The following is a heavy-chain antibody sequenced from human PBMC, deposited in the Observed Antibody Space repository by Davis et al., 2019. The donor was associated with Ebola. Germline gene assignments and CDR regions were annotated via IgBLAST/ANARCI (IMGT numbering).Heavy chain of an antibody. V-gene: IGHV3-23*01. J-gene: IGHJ6*02. CDR2: ISGSGGST. D-gene: IGHD5-12*01. CDR1: GFTFSSYA. CDR3: ARDGIVATINVSYYYYYGMDV. Sequence: GGSLRLSCAASGFTFSSYAMSWVRQAPGKGLEWVSAISGSGGSTYYADSVKGRFTISRDNAKNSLYLQMNSLRDEDTAVYYCARDGIVATINVSYYYYYGMDVWGQGTTVTVSS.